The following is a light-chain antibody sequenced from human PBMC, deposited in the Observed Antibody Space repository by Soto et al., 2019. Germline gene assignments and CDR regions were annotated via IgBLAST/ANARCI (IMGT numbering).Light chain of an antibody. CDR2: GAS. J-gene: IGKJ4*01. V-gene: IGKV3-15*01. Sequence: EIVMTQSPATLSVSPGETATLSCTASQSVSSNLAWYQQKPGQTPRLLIYGASTRATGIPARFSGSGSGTEFTLTISSLQSEDFAVYYCQQYNNWPPVTFGGGTKVEIK. CDR3: QQYNNWPPVT. CDR1: QSVSSN.